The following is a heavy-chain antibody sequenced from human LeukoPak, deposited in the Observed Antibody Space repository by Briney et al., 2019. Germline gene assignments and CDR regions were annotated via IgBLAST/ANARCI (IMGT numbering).Heavy chain of an antibody. Sequence: GGSLRLSCAASGFTFSSYGMSWVRQAPGKGLEWVSALSRSGGDTYYADSVKGRFTISRDNSKNTLYLQMNSLRAEDTAVYYCAKNLLGDAAYSWYFDLWGRGTLVTVSS. CDR2: LSRSGGDT. CDR1: GFTFSSYG. J-gene: IGHJ2*01. CDR3: AKNLLGDAAYSWYFDL. D-gene: IGHD1-26*01. V-gene: IGHV3-23*01.